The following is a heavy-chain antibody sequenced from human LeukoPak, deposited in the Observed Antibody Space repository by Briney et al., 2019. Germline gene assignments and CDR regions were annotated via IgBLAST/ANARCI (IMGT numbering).Heavy chain of an antibody. J-gene: IGHJ4*02. V-gene: IGHV3-7*01. CDR3: ARDLSGVTGYTYGRGIDY. Sequence: QSGGSLRLSCTPSGLSFGDYGMSWVRQAPGKGLEWVANIKKDGSEKYYVDSVKGRFTISRDNAKTSLYLQMNSLRAEDTAVYYCARDLSGVTGYTYGRGIDYWGQGTLVTVSS. D-gene: IGHD5-18*01. CDR1: GLSFGDYG. CDR2: IKKDGSEK.